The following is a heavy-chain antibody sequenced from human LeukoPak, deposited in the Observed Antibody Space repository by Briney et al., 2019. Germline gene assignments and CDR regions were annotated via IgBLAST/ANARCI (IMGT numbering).Heavy chain of an antibody. J-gene: IGHJ4*02. CDR2: INPNSGGT. CDR1: GYTFTGYY. D-gene: IGHD2-8*01. CDR3: ARDAPPGYCTNGVCFDY. V-gene: IGHV1-2*02. Sequence: GASVKVSCKASGYTFTGYYMHWVRQAPGQGLEWMGWINPNSGGTNYAQKLQGRVTMTTDTSTSTAYMELRSLRSDDTAVYYCARDAPPGYCTNGVCFDYWGQGTLVTVSS.